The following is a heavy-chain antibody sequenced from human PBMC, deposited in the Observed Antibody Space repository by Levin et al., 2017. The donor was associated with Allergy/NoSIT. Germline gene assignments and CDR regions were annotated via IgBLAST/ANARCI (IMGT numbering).Heavy chain of an antibody. Sequence: GESLKISCAASGFTFSSYGMHWVRQAPGKGLEWVAVISYDGSNKYYADSVKGRFTISRDNSKNTLYLQMNSLRAEDTAVYYCAKATVGATSGGADYWGQGTLVTVSS. CDR2: ISYDGSNK. D-gene: IGHD1-26*01. CDR3: AKATVGATSGGADY. J-gene: IGHJ4*02. CDR1: GFTFSSYG. V-gene: IGHV3-30*18.